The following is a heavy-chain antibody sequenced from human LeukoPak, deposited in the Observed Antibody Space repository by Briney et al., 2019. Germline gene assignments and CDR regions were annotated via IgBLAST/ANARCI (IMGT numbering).Heavy chain of an antibody. CDR1: GDSISSYY. Sequence: SETLSLTCTVSGDSISSYYWSWIPQPPGKGLEWIGCIYHTGSTNYNPSLKSRVTISVDTSKNQFSLKLSSVTAADTAVYYCARQISGYSSSWYPNWFDPWGQGTLVTVSS. CDR2: IYHTGST. CDR3: ARQISGYSSSWYPNWFDP. D-gene: IGHD6-13*01. V-gene: IGHV4-59*08. J-gene: IGHJ5*02.